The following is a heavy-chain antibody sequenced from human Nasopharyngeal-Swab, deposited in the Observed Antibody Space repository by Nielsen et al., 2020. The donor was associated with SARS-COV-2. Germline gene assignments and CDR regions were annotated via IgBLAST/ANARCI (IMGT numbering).Heavy chain of an antibody. D-gene: IGHD2-15*01. J-gene: IGHJ5*02. CDR3: ARGSQGTRWS. V-gene: IGHV6-1*01. CDR1: GDRVSSNTAA. CDR2: TWYRSKWHY. Sequence: SQTLSLTCAISGDRVSSNTAAWSWIRQSPSRGLEWLGRTWYRSKWHYDYAESVKSRITNNPDTTKNQVYLQLNSVTPEDTAVYYCARGSQGTRWSWGQGTLVTVSS.